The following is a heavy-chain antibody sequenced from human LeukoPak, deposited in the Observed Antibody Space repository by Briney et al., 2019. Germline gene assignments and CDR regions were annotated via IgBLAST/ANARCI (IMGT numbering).Heavy chain of an antibody. J-gene: IGHJ5*02. D-gene: IGHD3-10*01. Sequence: GASVKVSCKASGYTFTSYAMNWVRQAPGQGLEWTGWINTNTGNPTYAQGFTGRFVFSLDTSVSTAYLQISSLKAEDTAVYYCARRITLVRGVRLGDWFDPWGQGSLVTVSS. CDR3: ARRITLVRGVRLGDWFDP. CDR1: GYTFTSYA. V-gene: IGHV7-4-1*02. CDR2: INTNTGNP.